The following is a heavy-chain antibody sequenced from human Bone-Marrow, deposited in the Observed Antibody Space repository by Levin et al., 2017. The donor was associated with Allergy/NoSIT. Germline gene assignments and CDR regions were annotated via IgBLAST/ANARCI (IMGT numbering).Heavy chain of an antibody. CDR1: GFPFSSSA. D-gene: IGHD2-2*01. CDR2: ISGGGGST. CDR3: AKEGGQRQYDY. Sequence: SCAASGFPFSSSAMDWVRQAPGKGLEWVSAISGGGGSTYYAGSAKGRFTISRDNSKTTLYLQMNSLRVEDTALYYCAKEGGQRQYDYWGQGTLVTVSS. V-gene: IGHV3-23*01. J-gene: IGHJ4*02.